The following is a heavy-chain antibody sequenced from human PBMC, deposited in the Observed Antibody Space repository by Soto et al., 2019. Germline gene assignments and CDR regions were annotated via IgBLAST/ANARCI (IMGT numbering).Heavy chain of an antibody. CDR3: ARDSGAKLSSS. J-gene: IGHJ4*02. D-gene: IGHD6-13*01. V-gene: IGHV1-69*13. CDR2: IVPIYRTA. Sequence: ASVKVSCKASGGTFSSYRINWVRQAPGQGLEWVGGIVPIYRTAHYAQKFQGRVTITADESARTAYLEVRSLKSQDTAVYYCARDSGAKLSSSWGQGTLVTVSS. CDR1: GGTFSSYR.